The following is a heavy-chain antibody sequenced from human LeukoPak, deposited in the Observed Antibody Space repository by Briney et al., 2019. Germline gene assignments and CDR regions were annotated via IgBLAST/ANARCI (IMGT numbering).Heavy chain of an antibody. CDR1: GYTFTSYG. CDR3: ARDRLSDILTGYQGPFGY. D-gene: IGHD3-9*01. Sequence: GSVKVSCKASGYTFTSYGISWVRQAPGQGLEWMGWISAYNGNTNYAQKLQGRVTMTTDTSTSTAYMELRSLRSDDTAVYYCARDRLSDILTGYQGPFGYWGQGTLVTVSS. CDR2: ISAYNGNT. V-gene: IGHV1-18*04. J-gene: IGHJ4*02.